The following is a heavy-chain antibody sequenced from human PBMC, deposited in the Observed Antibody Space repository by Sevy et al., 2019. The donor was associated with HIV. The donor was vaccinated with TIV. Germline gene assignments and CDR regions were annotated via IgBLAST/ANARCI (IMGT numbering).Heavy chain of an antibody. V-gene: IGHV3-49*04. D-gene: IGHD3-16*01. CDR3: TSGGSVTNLSPWDY. CDR1: GFIYGDYA. J-gene: IGHJ4*02. Sequence: GGSLILSCIGSGFIYGDYAMSWVRQAPGKGLEWVGFIRRKVYGGTTQYAASVKGRFTISRDDSKSIAYQQMNRLQTEDTVVYYCTSGGSVTNLSPWDYWGQGTRVTVSS. CDR2: IRRKVYGGTT.